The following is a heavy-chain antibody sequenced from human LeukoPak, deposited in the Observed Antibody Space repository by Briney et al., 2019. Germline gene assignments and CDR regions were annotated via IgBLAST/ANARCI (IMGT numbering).Heavy chain of an antibody. CDR1: GLTFSNYG. CDR2: IAYDGSNE. D-gene: IGHD6-19*01. V-gene: IGHV3-30*18. CDR3: AKDQGIAVAGTDDAFDI. Sequence: GGSLRLSCAASGLTFSNYGMHWVRQAPGKGLEWGAVIAYDGSNEYYAEFVKGRFTISRDNSKTRLYLQMYSLRAEATTLYFCAKDQGIAVAGTDDAFDIWGQGTRVTVSS. J-gene: IGHJ3*02.